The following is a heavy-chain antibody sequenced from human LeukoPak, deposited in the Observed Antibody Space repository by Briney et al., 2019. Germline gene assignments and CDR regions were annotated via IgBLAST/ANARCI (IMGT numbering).Heavy chain of an antibody. J-gene: IGHJ4*02. CDR2: INHSGST. D-gene: IGHD4-17*01. CDR3: ARGGNYGDYDGYFDY. CDR1: GGSFSDYY. V-gene: IGHV4-34*01. Sequence: PSETLSLTCAAYGGSFSDYYCSWIRQAPGKGLEWIGEINHSGSTNYNPSLKSRATISVDTSKNQFSLKLSSVTAADTAVYYCARGGNYGDYDGYFDYWGQGTLATVSS.